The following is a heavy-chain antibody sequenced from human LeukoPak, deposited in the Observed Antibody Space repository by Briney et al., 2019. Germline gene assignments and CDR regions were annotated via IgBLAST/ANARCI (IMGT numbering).Heavy chain of an antibody. V-gene: IGHV3-21*01. CDR2: ISSSSSYI. J-gene: IGHJ4*02. CDR1: GFTFSSYS. CDR3: ARDIPLFRRGSSIDY. D-gene: IGHD1-26*01. Sequence: PGGSLRLSCAASGFTFSSYSMNWVRQAPGKGLEWVSSISSSSSYIYYADSVKGRFTISRDNAKNSLYLQMNSLRAEDTAVYYCARDIPLFRRGSSIDYWGQGTLVTVSS.